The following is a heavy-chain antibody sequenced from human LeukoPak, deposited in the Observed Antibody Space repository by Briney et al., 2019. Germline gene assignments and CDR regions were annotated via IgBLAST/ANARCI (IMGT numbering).Heavy chain of an antibody. CDR1: GYTFTGYY. J-gene: IGHJ4*02. Sequence: ASVKVSCKASGYTFTGYYIHWVRQAPGQGLEWMGWINPNSGGSDYAQKFQGRVTMTRDTSISTAYMDLSSLKSDDTAVYYCARAHIGNDLFIDYWGQGTLVTVSS. CDR3: ARAHIGNDLFIDY. D-gene: IGHD2-21*01. V-gene: IGHV1-2*02. CDR2: INPNSGGS.